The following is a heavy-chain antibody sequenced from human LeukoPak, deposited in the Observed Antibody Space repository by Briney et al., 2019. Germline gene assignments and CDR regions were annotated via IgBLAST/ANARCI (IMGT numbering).Heavy chain of an antibody. CDR2: ISSSSRYI. Sequence: GGSLRLSCAASGFTFSVYSMNWVRQAPGKGLEWVSSISSSSRYIYYADSVRGRFTISRDNAKNSLYLQMNSLRAEDTAVYYCARDLGDSGSFDYWGQGTLVTVSS. J-gene: IGHJ4*02. D-gene: IGHD4-17*01. CDR1: GFTFSVYS. V-gene: IGHV3-21*01. CDR3: ARDLGDSGSFDY.